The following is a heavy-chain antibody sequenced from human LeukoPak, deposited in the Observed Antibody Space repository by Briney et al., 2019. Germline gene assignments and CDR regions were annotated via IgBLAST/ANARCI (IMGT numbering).Heavy chain of an antibody. CDR2: IYYSGST. J-gene: IGHJ4*02. D-gene: IGHD3-10*01. CDR1: GGSISSHY. V-gene: IGHV4-59*11. CDR3: AQGGFGELFDY. Sequence: SETLSLTCTVSGGSISSHYWSWTRQPPGEGLEWIGYIYYSGSTNYNPSLKSRVTISVDTSKNQFSLKLSSVTAADTAVYYCAQGGFGELFDYWGQGTLVTVSS.